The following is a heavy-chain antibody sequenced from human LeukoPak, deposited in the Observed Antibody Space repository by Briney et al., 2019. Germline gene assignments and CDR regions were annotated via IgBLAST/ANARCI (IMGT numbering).Heavy chain of an antibody. Sequence: SETLSLTCTVSGGSISSSSYYWGWIRQPRGKGLEWIGSIYYSGSTYYNPSLKSRVTISVDRSKNQFSLKLSSVTAADTAVYYCARAAPNYYYGSGSYPVLFDYWGQGTLVTVSS. CDR2: IYYSGST. V-gene: IGHV4-39*07. CDR3: ARAAPNYYYGSGSYPVLFDY. D-gene: IGHD3-10*01. CDR1: GGSISSSSYY. J-gene: IGHJ4*02.